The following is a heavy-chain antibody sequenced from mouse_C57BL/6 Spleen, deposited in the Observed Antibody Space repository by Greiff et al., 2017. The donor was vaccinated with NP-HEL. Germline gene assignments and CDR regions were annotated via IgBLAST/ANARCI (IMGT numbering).Heavy chain of an antibody. CDR3: ARWGTTVVGFDY. D-gene: IGHD1-1*01. CDR1: GYTFTSYW. CDR2: IDPSDSYT. J-gene: IGHJ2*01. Sequence: VQLQQPGAELVMPGASVKLSCKASGYTFTSYWMHWVKQRPGQGLEWIGEIDPSDSYTNYNQKFKGKSTLTVDKSSSTAYMQLSSLTSEDSAVYYCARWGTTVVGFDYWGQGTTLTVSS. V-gene: IGHV1-69*01.